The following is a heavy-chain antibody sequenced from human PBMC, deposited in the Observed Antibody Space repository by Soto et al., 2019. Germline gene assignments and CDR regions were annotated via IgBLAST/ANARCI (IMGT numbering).Heavy chain of an antibody. CDR1: GGTFSSYA. V-gene: IGHV1-69*13. J-gene: IGHJ4*02. CDR2: IIPIFGTA. D-gene: IGHD4-4*01. CDR3: ARGYDYSNPGFDY. Sequence: SVKVSCKASGGTFSSYAISWVRQAPGQGLEWMGGIIPIFGTASYAQKFQGRVTITADESTSTAYMELSSLRSEDTAVYYCARGYDYSNPGFDYWGQGTLVTVSS.